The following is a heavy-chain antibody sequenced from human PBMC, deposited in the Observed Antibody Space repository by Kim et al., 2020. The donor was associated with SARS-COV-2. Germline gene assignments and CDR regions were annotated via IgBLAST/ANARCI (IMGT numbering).Heavy chain of an antibody. CDR3: AREETDSYGYRAFDY. V-gene: IGHV1-3*01. D-gene: IGHD5-18*01. CDR1: GYTFHTYA. J-gene: IGHJ4*02. CDR2: VDGGNGNT. Sequence: ASVKVSCKASGYTFHTYAMHWMRQAPGQRLEWMGWVDGGNGNTKSSQNFQGRVTITRDRSATTAYMELSSLRSEDTAAYYCAREETDSYGYRAFDYWGQGTPVTVSS.